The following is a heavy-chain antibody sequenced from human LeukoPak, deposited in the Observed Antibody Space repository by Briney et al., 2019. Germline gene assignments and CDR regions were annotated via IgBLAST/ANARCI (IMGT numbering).Heavy chain of an antibody. CDR3: AKVISGGYSGYDLYYFDY. CDR2: IYRGGGT. V-gene: IGHV3-53*01. D-gene: IGHD5-12*01. J-gene: IGHJ4*02. CDR1: GFTVTGSY. Sequence: GGSLRLSCAASGFTVTGSYMTWVRQAPGKGLEWVSIIYRGGGTSYANSVRGRFTVSRDNSKNTLYLQMNSLRAEDTAVYYCAKVISGGYSGYDLYYFDYWGQGTLVTVSS.